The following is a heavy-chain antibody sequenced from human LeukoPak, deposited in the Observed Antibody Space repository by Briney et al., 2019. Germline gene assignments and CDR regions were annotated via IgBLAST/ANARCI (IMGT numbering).Heavy chain of an antibody. J-gene: IGHJ3*02. Sequence: GASAKVSCKASGYTFTSYDINWVRQATGQGLEWMGWMNPNSGNTGYAQKFQGRVTITRNTSISTAYMELSSLRSEDTAVYYCARGIAARDDAYIWGQGTMVTVSS. CDR1: GYTFTSYD. D-gene: IGHD6-6*01. V-gene: IGHV1-8*03. CDR2: MNPNSGNT. CDR3: ARGIAARDDAYI.